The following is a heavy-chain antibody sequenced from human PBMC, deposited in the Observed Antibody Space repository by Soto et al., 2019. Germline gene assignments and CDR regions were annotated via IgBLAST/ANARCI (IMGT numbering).Heavy chain of an antibody. CDR1: GFTFSNYA. CDR2: ISGRGGNT. Sequence: PVGSLRLSCAASGFTFSNYAMSWVRQAPGKGLEWVSTISGRGGNTYYADPVKGRFTISRDNSRNTLYLQMDSLRVEDSAVYSCAKAGCSGGTCYLYYFDYWGQGALVTVSS. V-gene: IGHV3-23*01. J-gene: IGHJ4*02. CDR3: AKAGCSGGTCYLYYFDY. D-gene: IGHD2-15*01.